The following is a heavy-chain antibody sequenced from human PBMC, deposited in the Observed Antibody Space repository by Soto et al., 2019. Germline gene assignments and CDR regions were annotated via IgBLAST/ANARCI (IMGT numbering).Heavy chain of an antibody. CDR3: ARAVGGYDFWSASYYYYYYMDV. CDR2: INHSGST. V-gene: IGHV4-34*01. CDR1: GGSFSGYY. Sequence: QVQLQQWGAGLLKPSETLSLTCAVYGGSFSGYYWSWIRQPPGRGLEWIGEINHSGSTNHNPSLKSRVTMSVDTSKNQFSLKLSSVTAADTAVYFCARAVGGYDFWSASYYYYYYMDVWGKGTTVTVSS. D-gene: IGHD3-3*01. J-gene: IGHJ6*03.